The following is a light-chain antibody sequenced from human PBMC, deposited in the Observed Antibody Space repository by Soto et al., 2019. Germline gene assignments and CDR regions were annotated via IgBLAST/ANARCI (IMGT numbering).Light chain of an antibody. V-gene: IGKV3-11*01. Sequence: EIVLTESPGTLSLAPGERASLSCRARQSIALWLAWYHQKPGKAPKALIYDASRLESGVPSRFSGSGSGTEFTLTISSLQSEDFAVYYCQQRSNWPPITFGQGTRLEIK. CDR3: QQRSNWPPIT. CDR2: DAS. J-gene: IGKJ5*01. CDR1: QSIALW.